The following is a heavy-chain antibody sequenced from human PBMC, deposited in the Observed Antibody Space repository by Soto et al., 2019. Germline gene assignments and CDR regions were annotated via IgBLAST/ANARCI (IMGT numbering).Heavy chain of an antibody. CDR2: IYWDDDK. Sequence: QITLKESGPTLVKPTQTLTLTCTFSGFSLSTSGVGVGWIRQPPGKALEWLALIYWDDDKRYSPSLKSRLTITNDTSKNQVVLTMTNMDPVDTATYYCAHIVVVPAAPPYFDYWGQGTLVTVSS. D-gene: IGHD2-2*01. CDR1: GFSLSTSGVG. CDR3: AHIVVVPAAPPYFDY. J-gene: IGHJ4*02. V-gene: IGHV2-5*02.